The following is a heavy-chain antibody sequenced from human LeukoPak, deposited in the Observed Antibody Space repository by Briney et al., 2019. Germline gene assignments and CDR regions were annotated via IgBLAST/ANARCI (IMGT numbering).Heavy chain of an antibody. CDR3: ARAPHGSGCDY. Sequence: SQTLSLTYAISGDSVSSDRATWIWIRQSPSRGLEWLGRTYYRSKWYNDYAVSLQGRVSVNPDTSKNQFSLQLNSVTPADTALYYCARAPHGSGCDYWGQGTLVTVSS. D-gene: IGHD6-19*01. CDR1: GDSVSSDRAT. J-gene: IGHJ4*02. V-gene: IGHV6-1*01. CDR2: TYYRSKWYN.